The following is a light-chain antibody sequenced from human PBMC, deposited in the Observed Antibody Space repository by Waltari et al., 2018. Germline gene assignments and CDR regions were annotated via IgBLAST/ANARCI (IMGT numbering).Light chain of an antibody. J-gene: IGLJ2*01. V-gene: IGLV1-44*01. CDR2: SNN. CDR1: GSNIRGTT. CDR3: AAWDDSLNGVL. Sequence: QSVLTQPPSASATPGPRVTIPCSASGSNIRGTTLNRYQQPPGPAPQLLIYSNNQRPSGVPDRFSGSKPGASASLAISGLQSEDEADYYCAAWDDSLNGVLFGGGTKLTVL.